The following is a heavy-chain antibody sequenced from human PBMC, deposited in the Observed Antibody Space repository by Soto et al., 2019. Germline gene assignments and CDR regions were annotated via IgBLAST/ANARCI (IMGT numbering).Heavy chain of an antibody. CDR1: GGSFSGYY. V-gene: IGHV4-34*01. CDR2: INHSGST. J-gene: IGHJ4*02. CDR3: ARGHSSSWFD. Sequence: QVQLQQWGAGLLKPSETLSLTCAVYGGSFSGYYWSWIRQPQGKGLEWIGEINHSGSTNYNPSLKSRVTISVDTSKNQFSLKLSSVTAADTAVYYCARGHSSSWFDWGQGTLVTVSS. D-gene: IGHD6-13*01.